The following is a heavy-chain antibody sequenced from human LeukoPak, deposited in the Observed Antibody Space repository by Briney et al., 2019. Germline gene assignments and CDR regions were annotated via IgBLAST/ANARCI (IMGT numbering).Heavy chain of an antibody. D-gene: IGHD2-21*02. CDR1: GYTYTNFW. V-gene: IGHV5-51*01. CDR2: IFPSDSDT. Sequence: GESLKISCKASGYTYTNFWIGWVRQMPGKGLEWMGIIFPSDSDTRYSPSFQGQVTMSADKSISTAYLQWSSLKASDTAMYYCARQTATSNHFRLDVWGQGTLVTVSS. J-gene: IGHJ6*02. CDR3: ARQTATSNHFRLDV.